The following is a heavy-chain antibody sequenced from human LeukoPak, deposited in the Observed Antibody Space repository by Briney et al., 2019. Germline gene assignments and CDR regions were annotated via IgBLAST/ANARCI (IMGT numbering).Heavy chain of an antibody. CDR3: AREARGTRAAFDI. Sequence: GGSLRLSCAASGFTLSYYWMSWVRQAPGKGLEWVANIQEDGSNRYYVGSVKGRFTISRDNAKNSVYLQMNSLRAEDTAVYYCAREARGTRAAFDIWGQGTMVAVS. V-gene: IGHV3-7*01. J-gene: IGHJ3*02. D-gene: IGHD1-1*01. CDR2: IQEDGSNR. CDR1: GFTLSYYW.